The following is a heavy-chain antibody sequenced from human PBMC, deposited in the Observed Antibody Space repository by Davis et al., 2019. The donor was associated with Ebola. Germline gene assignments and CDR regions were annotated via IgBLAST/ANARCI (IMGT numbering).Heavy chain of an antibody. V-gene: IGHV1-2*02. CDR1: VYTFTGYY. J-gene: IGHJ4*02. Sequence: ASVTVPCQASVYTFTGYYMHWVRQAPGQGLEWMGWINPNSGGTNYAQKFQGRVTMTRDTSISTAYMELSRLRSDDAAVYYCARGPRWSGPHGRPYYFDYWGQGTLVTVSS. D-gene: IGHD3-3*01. CDR2: INPNSGGT. CDR3: ARGPRWSGPHGRPYYFDY.